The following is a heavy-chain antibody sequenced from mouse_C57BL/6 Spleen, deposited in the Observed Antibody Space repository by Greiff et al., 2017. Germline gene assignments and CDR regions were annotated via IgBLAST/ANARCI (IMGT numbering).Heavy chain of an antibody. CDR1: GYTFTSYW. Sequence: QVQLQQPGTELVKPGASVKLSCKASGYTFTSYWMHWVKQRPGQGLEWIGNINPSNGGTNYNEKFKSKATLTVDKSSSTAYMQLSSLTSEDSAVYYCARVPYYYGSSEGYFDYWGQGTTLTVSS. V-gene: IGHV1-53*01. CDR3: ARVPYYYGSSEGYFDY. CDR2: INPSNGGT. J-gene: IGHJ2*01. D-gene: IGHD1-1*01.